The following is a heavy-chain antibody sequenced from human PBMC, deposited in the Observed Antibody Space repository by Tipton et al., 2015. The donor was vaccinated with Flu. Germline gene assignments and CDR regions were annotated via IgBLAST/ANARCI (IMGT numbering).Heavy chain of an antibody. J-gene: IGHJ2*01. CDR2: IYYSGST. Sequence: TQSLTCTVSGGSISSYYWSWIRQPPGKGLEWIGYIYYSGSTNYNPSLKSRVTISVDTSKNQFSLKLSSVTAADTAVYYCARVSSSSSWSQDWYFDLWGRGTLVTVSS. V-gene: IGHV4-59*01. CDR3: ARVSSSSSWSQDWYFDL. CDR1: GGSISSYY. D-gene: IGHD6-13*01.